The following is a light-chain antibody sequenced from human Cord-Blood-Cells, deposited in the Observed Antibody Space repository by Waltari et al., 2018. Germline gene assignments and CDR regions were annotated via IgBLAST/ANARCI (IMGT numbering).Light chain of an antibody. CDR2: EGS. J-gene: IGLJ2*01. V-gene: IGLV2-23*01. CDR3: CSYAGTYVV. Sequence: QSALTQPASVSGSPGQSITISCTGTSSDVGSSNLVSWYQQHPVKAPKLMIYEGSTRPSGVSNRFSGSKSGNTASLTISGLQAADEADYYCCSYAGTYVVFGGGTKLTVL. CDR1: SSDVGSSNL.